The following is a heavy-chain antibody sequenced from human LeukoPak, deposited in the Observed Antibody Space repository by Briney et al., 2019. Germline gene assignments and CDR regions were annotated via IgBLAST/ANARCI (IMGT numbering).Heavy chain of an antibody. CDR2: IYYSGST. J-gene: IGHJ5*02. V-gene: IGHV4-59*01. Sequence: SETLSLTCTVSGGSISSYYWSWIRQPPGKGLEWIGYIYYSGSTNYNPSLKSRVTISVDTSKNQFSMKLSSVTAADTAVYYCARGDPGRGWFDPWGQGTLVTVPS. CDR1: GGSISSYY. CDR3: ARGDPGRGWFDP.